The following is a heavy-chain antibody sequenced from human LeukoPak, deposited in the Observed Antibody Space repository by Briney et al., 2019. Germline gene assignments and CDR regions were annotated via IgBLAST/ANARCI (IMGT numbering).Heavy chain of an antibody. V-gene: IGHV6-1*01. CDR2: TYYRSKWYK. D-gene: IGHD4/OR15-4a*01. J-gene: IGHJ5*01. Sequence: SQTLSHSCAISGDSVSNNNAAWNWIRQSPSRGLEWLGRTYYRSKWYKSYAVSVKSRITINPDTSKNQFSLQLNSVTPEDTAVYYCARTDCGWLDYWGQGTLVTVSS. CDR3: ARTDCGWLDY. CDR1: GDSVSNNNAA.